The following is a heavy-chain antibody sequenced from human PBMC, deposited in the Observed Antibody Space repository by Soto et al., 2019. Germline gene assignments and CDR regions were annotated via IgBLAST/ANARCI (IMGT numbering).Heavy chain of an antibody. V-gene: IGHV3-7*01. CDR3: ARDRRGYCSSTSCYGDAFDI. J-gene: IGHJ3*02. Sequence: EVQLVESGGGLVQPGGSLRLSCAASGFTFSSYWMSWVRQAPGKGLEWVANIKQDGSEKYYVDSVKGRFTISRDNAKNSLYLQMSSLRAEDTAVYYCARDRRGYCSSTSCYGDAFDIWGQGTMVTVSS. D-gene: IGHD2-2*01. CDR1: GFTFSSYW. CDR2: IKQDGSEK.